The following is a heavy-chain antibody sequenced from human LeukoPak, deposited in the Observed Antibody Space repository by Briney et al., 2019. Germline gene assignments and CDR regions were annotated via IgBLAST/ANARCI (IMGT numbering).Heavy chain of an antibody. CDR3: AKVAGLSGSWPFDY. D-gene: IGHD6-25*01. CDR1: GFTFSSYA. J-gene: IGHJ4*02. CDR2: ISGTGGSI. Sequence: GGSLRLSCAASGFTFSSYAMSWVRQAPGKGLEWVSGISGTGGSIYYADSVKGRFTISRDNSRNTLYLQMNSLRAEDTAVYYCAKVAGLSGSWPFDYWGQGTLVTVSS. V-gene: IGHV3-23*01.